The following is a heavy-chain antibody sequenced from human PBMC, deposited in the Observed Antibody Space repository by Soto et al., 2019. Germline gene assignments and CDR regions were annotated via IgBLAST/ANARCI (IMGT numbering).Heavy chain of an antibody. J-gene: IGHJ4*02. V-gene: IGHV4-59*01. CDR2: IYYSGST. D-gene: IGHD3-10*01. CDR3: ARPAGKNLFDY. Sequence: SETLSLTCTVSGGSISSYYWSWIRQPPGKGLEWIGYIYYSGSTNYNPSLKSRVTISVDTSKNQFSLKLSSVTAADTAVYYCARPAGKNLFDYWGQGTLVTVSS. CDR1: GGSISSYY.